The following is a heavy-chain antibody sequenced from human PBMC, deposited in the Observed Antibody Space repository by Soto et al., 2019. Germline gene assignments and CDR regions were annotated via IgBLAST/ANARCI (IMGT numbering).Heavy chain of an antibody. V-gene: IGHV4-4*07. Sequence: QVQLQESGPGLVKPSETLSLTCNVSGGSITPHYVNWIRQPAGKGLEWIGRIHTSGSSDYSPSLKSRVTMSMDTSKKQFSLKVNSVTAADTAVYYCARASGYSYGYDDFFDNWGQGTLANVSS. CDR3: ARASGYSYGYDDFFDN. CDR1: GGSITPHY. CDR2: IHTSGSS. J-gene: IGHJ4*01. D-gene: IGHD5-18*01.